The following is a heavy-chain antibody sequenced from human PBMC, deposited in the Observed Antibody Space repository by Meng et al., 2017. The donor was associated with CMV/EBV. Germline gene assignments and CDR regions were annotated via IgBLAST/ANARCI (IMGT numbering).Heavy chain of an antibody. CDR2: ISSSSSYI. CDR1: TFSRYS. Sequence: TFSRYSMNWVRQAPGKGLEWVSSISSSSSYIYYADSVKGRFTISRDNAKNSLYLQMNSLRAEDTAVYYCARDLGGCSSTSCYKGWFDPWGQGTLVTVSS. V-gene: IGHV3-21*01. D-gene: IGHD2-2*02. J-gene: IGHJ5*02. CDR3: ARDLGGCSSTSCYKGWFDP.